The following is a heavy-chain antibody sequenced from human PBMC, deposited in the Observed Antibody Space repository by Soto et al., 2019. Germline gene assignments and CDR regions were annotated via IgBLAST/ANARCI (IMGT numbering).Heavy chain of an antibody. V-gene: IGHV1-18*01. CDR3: ARSSISGIFYYYY. J-gene: IGHJ4*02. Sequence: ASVKVSCKVSGYTLTELSMHWMRQAPGQGLEWMGWINPNNGNTKYAQNFQGRVTMTTDTSTSTAYVELRSLRSDDTAMYYCARSSISGIFYYYYWGQGTLVTVSS. CDR2: INPNNGNT. CDR1: GYTLTELS. D-gene: IGHD3-10*01.